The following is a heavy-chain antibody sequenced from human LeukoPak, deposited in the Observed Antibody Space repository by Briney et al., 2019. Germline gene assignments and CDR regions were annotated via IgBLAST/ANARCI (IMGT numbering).Heavy chain of an antibody. CDR3: ARGSKSRGGMGV. CDR1: GGSFSGYY. CDR2: INHSGST. D-gene: IGHD2-2*01. J-gene: IGHJ6*04. Sequence: SETLSLTCAVYGGSFSGYYWSWIRQPPGKGLEWIGEINHSGSTNYNPSLKSRFTISVDKSKNQFSLKLSSVTAADTAVYYCARGSKSRGGMGVWGKGTTVTVSS. V-gene: IGHV4-34*01.